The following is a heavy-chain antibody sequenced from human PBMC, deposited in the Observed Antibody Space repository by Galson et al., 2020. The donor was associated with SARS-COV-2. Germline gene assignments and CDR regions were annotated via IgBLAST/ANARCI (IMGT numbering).Heavy chain of an antibody. CDR3: ATTTPFGVVTEAWFDP. D-gene: IGHD3-3*01. CDR2: FDPKDGET. V-gene: IGHV1-24*01. J-gene: IGHJ5*02. CDR1: GYTLTELS. Sequence: ASVKVSCKVSGYTLTELSMHWVRQAPGKGLEWMGGFDPKDGETIYAQKFQGRVTMTEDTSTDTAYMELSSLRSEDTAVYYCATTTPFGVVTEAWFDPWGQGTLVTVSS.